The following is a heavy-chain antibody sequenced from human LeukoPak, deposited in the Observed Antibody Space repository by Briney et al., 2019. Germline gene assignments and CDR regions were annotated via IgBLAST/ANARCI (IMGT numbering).Heavy chain of an antibody. CDR1: GFTFSSYS. Sequence: GGSLRLSCAASGFTFSSYSMNWVRQAPGKGLEGVSYISSSGSTIYYADSAKGRFTISRDNSKNTLYLQTNSLRAEDTALYYCVRDRDSTGYYDYWGQGTLVTVSS. CDR2: ISSSGSTI. J-gene: IGHJ4*02. V-gene: IGHV3-48*01. CDR3: VRDRDSTGYYDY. D-gene: IGHD3-22*01.